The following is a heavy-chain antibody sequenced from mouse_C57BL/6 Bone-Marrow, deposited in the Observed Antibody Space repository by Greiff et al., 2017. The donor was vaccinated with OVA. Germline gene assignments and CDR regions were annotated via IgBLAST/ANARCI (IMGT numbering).Heavy chain of an antibody. V-gene: IGHV6-3*01. J-gene: IGHJ3*01. CDR2: IRLKSDNYAT. CDR1: GFTFSNYW. CDR3: TSTAQAPFAY. D-gene: IGHD3-2*02. Sequence: EVKVEESGGGLVQPGGSMKLSCVASGFTFSNYWMNWIRQSPEKGLEWVAQIRLKSDNYATHYAESVKGRFTISRDDSKSSVYLQMNNLRAEDTGIYYCTSTAQAPFAYWGQGTLVTVSA.